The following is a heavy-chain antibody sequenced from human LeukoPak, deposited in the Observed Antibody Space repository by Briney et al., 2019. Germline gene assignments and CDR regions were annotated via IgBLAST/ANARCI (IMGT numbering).Heavy chain of an antibody. CDR2: IQPDGSEK. Sequence: GGSLRLSCAASRSSISNYWMSWVRQPPGKGLEWVATIQPDGSEKYYVGSVQGRFSISRDNAKNSLFLQMNSLRPEDTALYYCANMHGDYTDYWGQGTLVTVSS. D-gene: IGHD4-17*01. CDR3: ANMHGDYTDY. V-gene: IGHV3-7*03. J-gene: IGHJ4*02. CDR1: RSSISNYW.